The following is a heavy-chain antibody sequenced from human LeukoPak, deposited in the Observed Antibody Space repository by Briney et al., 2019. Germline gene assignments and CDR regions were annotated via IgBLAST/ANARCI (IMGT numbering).Heavy chain of an antibody. V-gene: IGHV3-23*01. Sequence: GGSLRLSCAASGFTFSSYAMSWVRQAPGKGLEWVSAISGSGGSTYYAHTVKSRVTISRDTSKNTLYLQMNSLRAEDTAVYYCAKDSPKAKYCSGGSCYSGLDYWGQGTLVTVSS. J-gene: IGHJ4*02. CDR1: GFTFSSYA. CDR2: ISGSGGST. D-gene: IGHD2-15*01. CDR3: AKDSPKAKYCSGGSCYSGLDY.